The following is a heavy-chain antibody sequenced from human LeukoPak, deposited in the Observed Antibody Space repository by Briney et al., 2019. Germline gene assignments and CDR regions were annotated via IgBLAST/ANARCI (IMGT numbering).Heavy chain of an antibody. Sequence: SETLSLTCAVYGGSFSGYYWSWIRQPPGKGLEWIGEINHSGSTNYNPSLKSRVTISVDTSKNQFSLKLSSVTAADTAVYYCARESSGWAYFDYWGQGTLVTVSS. D-gene: IGHD6-19*01. CDR2: INHSGST. CDR1: GGSFSGYY. V-gene: IGHV4-34*01. CDR3: ARESSGWAYFDY. J-gene: IGHJ4*02.